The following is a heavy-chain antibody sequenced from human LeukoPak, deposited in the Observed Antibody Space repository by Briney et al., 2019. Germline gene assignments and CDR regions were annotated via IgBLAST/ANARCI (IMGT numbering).Heavy chain of an antibody. V-gene: IGHV4-34*01. CDR3: ARGAKDSSGWYGEVVKNWFDP. CDR1: GGSFSGYY. Sequence: SETLSLTCAVYGGSFSGYYWSWIRQPPGKGLEWIGEINHSGSTNYNPSLKSRVTISVDTSKNQFSLKLSSVTAADTAVYYCARGAKDSSGWYGEVVKNWFDPWGQGTLVTVSS. J-gene: IGHJ5*02. CDR2: INHSGST. D-gene: IGHD6-19*01.